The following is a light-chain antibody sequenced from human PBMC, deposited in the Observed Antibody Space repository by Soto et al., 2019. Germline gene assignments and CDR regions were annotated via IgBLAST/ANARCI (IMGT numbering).Light chain of an antibody. J-gene: IGKJ2*01. CDR3: QQYKSFPYT. CDR1: QSISTW. V-gene: IGKV1-5*03. Sequence: DIQMTQSPSTLSASVGDRVTITCRASQSISTWLAWYQQEPGKAPKVLIYKASSLESGVPSRFRGSGSGKEFTLTISSLQPDDFGTYYCQQYKSFPYTFGQGTKLEI. CDR2: KAS.